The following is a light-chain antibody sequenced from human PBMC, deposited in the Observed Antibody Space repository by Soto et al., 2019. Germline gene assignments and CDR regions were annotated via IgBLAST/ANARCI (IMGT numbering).Light chain of an antibody. J-gene: IGKJ1*01. CDR1: QRVPSSY. CDR2: GSS. Sequence: EVVLTQSPGTLSLSQGERATVSGRPSQRVPSSYIACYQQKPGQAPRLLIYGSSRRATGVPERFSGRGSGTGSTLTINRLEPEDFAVYYCHQYGTVPWTFGRGTKVEIK. CDR3: HQYGTVPWT. V-gene: IGKV3-20*01.